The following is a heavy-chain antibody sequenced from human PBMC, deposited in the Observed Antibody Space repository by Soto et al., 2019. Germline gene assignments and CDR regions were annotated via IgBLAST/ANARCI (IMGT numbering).Heavy chain of an antibody. CDR1: GFTFGRHW. CDR2: INDDGSKT. Sequence: EVQLVESGGGLVQPGGSLRLSCVVSGFTFGRHWIHWVRQAPGKGLVLVSRINDDGSKTTYADSVKGRFTISRESANNMMYRHKNRQRADDAVVYLCARDLLYAGSGNDGDAFDIWGQGTMVTVCS. CDR3: ARDLLYAGSGNDGDAFDI. D-gene: IGHD3-10*01. V-gene: IGHV3-74*03. J-gene: IGHJ3*02.